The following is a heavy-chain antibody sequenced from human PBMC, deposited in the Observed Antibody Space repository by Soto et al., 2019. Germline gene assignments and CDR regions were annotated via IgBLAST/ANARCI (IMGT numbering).Heavy chain of an antibody. V-gene: IGHV3-74*03. Sequence: GSLRLSCAAAGFTLSAYWMHWVRQAPGKGLVWVSRTNTDGTATTYADSVEGRFTISRDNAKNMLYLQMNSLRAEDTAVYYCTRGHYYGMDVWGQGTTVTVSS. J-gene: IGHJ6*02. CDR2: TNTDGTAT. CDR3: TRGHYYGMDV. CDR1: GFTLSAYW.